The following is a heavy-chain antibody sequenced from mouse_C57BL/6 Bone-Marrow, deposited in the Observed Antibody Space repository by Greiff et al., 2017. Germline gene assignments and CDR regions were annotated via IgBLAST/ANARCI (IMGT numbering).Heavy chain of an antibody. Sequence: VKDRFTISRDDSESMLYLQMNNLTTEDTAMYYCVRHYYYGSSSLAYWGQGTLVTVSA. D-gene: IGHD1-1*01. CDR3: VRHYYYGSSSLAY. V-gene: IGHV10-1*01. J-gene: IGHJ3*01.